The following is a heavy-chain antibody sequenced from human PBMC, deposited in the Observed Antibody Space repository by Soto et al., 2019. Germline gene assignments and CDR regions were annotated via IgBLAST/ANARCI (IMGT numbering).Heavy chain of an antibody. V-gene: IGHV3-53*01. CDR1: GFTVSSNY. CDR2: IYSGGSS. J-gene: IGHJ4*02. CDR3: AYSESGYSYGLRI. Sequence: EVQLVESGGGLIQPGESLRLSCAASGFTVSSNYMSWVRQAPGKGLEWVSVIYSGGSSYYADYVKGRFTISRDNSKNTLYLQMNSLRAEDTAVYYCAYSESGYSYGLRIWGQGTLVTVSS. D-gene: IGHD5-18*01.